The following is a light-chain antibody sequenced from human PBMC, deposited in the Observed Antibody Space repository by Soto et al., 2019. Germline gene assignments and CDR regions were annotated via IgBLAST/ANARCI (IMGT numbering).Light chain of an antibody. Sequence: DVQMTQSPSSLSASVGDRVTITCRASQRIRTSLNWYQQKPGKAPKFLIYDASSLQSEVPSRFSGSGSGTDFTLTISNLQPEDFATYYCQPSDSVPPTFGQGTKLAI. CDR2: DAS. CDR1: QRIRTS. V-gene: IGKV1-39*01. CDR3: QPSDSVPPT. J-gene: IGKJ2*01.